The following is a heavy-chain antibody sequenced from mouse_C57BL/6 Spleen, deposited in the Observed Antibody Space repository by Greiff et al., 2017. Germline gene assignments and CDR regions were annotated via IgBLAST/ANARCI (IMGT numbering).Heavy chain of an antibody. CDR1: GFNIKDDY. J-gene: IGHJ4*01. CDR2: IDPENGDT. V-gene: IGHV14-4*01. CDR3: TRGYDGGYYAMDY. D-gene: IGHD2-2*01. Sequence: EVQLQESGAELVRPGASVKLSCTASGFNIKDDYMHWVKQRPEQGLEWIGWIDPENGDTEYASKFQGKATITADTSSNTAYLQLSSLTSEDTAVYYCTRGYDGGYYAMDYWGQGTSVTVSS.